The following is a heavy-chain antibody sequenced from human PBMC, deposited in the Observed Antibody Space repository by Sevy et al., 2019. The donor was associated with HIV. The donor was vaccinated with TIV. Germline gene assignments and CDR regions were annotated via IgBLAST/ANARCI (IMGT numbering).Heavy chain of an antibody. CDR3: AKGGTTRRDAFDI. Sequence: ASVKVSCKASGYTFTGYYMHWVRQAPGQGLEWMGRINPNSGGTNYAQKFQGRVNMTRDTSISTAYMELSRLRSDDTAVYYCAKGGTTRRDAFDIWGQGTMVTVSS. CDR2: INPNSGGT. J-gene: IGHJ3*02. CDR1: GYTFTGYY. V-gene: IGHV1-2*02. D-gene: IGHD1-1*01.